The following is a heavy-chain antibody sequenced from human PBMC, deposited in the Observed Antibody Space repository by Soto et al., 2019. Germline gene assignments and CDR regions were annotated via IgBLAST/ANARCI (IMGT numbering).Heavy chain of an antibody. CDR2: INHSGST. CDR1: GGSFSGYY. Sequence: QGQLQQWGAGLLKPSETLSLTCAVYGGSFSGYYWSWIRQPPGKGLEWIGEINHSGSTNYNPSLKSRVTISVDTSKNQFSLKLSSVTAADTAVYYCAGRNEAAAGFDYWGQGTLVTVSS. CDR3: AGRNEAAAGFDY. D-gene: IGHD6-13*01. V-gene: IGHV4-34*01. J-gene: IGHJ4*02.